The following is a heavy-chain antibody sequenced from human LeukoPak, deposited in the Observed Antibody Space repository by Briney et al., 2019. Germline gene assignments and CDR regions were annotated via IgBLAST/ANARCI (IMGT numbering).Heavy chain of an antibody. CDR2: ISSSSSTI. CDR1: GFTFSSYS. CDR3: ARVTPVAGTTYFDY. J-gene: IGHJ4*02. Sequence: GGSLRLSCAASGFTFSSYSMNWVRQAPGKGLEWVSYISSSSSTIYYADSVKGRFTISRDNAKNSLYLQMNSLRAEDTAVYYCARVTPVAGTTYFDYWGQGTLVTVSS. D-gene: IGHD6-19*01. V-gene: IGHV3-48*04.